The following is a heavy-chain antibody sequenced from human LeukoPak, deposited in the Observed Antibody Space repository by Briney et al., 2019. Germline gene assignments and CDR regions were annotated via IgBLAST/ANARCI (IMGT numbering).Heavy chain of an antibody. V-gene: IGHV3-48*04. J-gene: IGHJ4*02. Sequence: GGSLRLSCAASGFTFSSYSLNWVRQAPGKGLEWVSYISSSSSTIYYADSVKGRFTISRDNAKNSLYLQMNSLRAEDTAVYYCARDSPGTMIVVVAASDYWGQGTLVTVSS. CDR2: ISSSSSTI. D-gene: IGHD3-22*01. CDR1: GFTFSSYS. CDR3: ARDSPGTMIVVVAASDY.